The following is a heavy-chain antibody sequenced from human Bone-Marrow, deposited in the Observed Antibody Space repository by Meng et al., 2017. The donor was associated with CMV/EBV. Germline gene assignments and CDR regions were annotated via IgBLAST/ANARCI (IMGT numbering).Heavy chain of an antibody. CDR1: GFTFSSYW. Sequence: GESLKISCAASGFTFSSYWMHWVRQAPGKGLVWVSRINSDGSSTSYADSVKGRFTISRDNAKNTLYLQKNSLRAEDTAVYYCARDAACRSTSCPLGGHNYYGMDVWGQGTTVTVSS. CDR3: ARDAACRSTSCPLGGHNYYGMDV. CDR2: INSDGSST. J-gene: IGHJ6*02. D-gene: IGHD2-2*01. V-gene: IGHV3-74*01.